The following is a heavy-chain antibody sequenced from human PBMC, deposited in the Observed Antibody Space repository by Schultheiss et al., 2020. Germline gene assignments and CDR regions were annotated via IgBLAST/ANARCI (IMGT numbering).Heavy chain of an antibody. CDR1: GYTFTSYY. V-gene: IGHV1-46*01. CDR2: INPSGGST. J-gene: IGHJ6*02. Sequence: ASVKVSCKASGYTFTSYYMHWVRQAPGQGLEWMGIINPSGGSTSYAQKFQGRVTMTRDTSTSTVYMELSRLRSDDTAVYYCARGYYEGNGMDVWGQGTTVTVSS. D-gene: IGHD3-22*01. CDR3: ARGYYEGNGMDV.